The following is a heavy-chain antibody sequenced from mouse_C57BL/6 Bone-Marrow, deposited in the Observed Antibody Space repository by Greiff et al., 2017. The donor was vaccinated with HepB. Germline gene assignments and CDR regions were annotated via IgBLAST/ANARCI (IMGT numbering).Heavy chain of an antibody. D-gene: IGHD1-1*01. CDR3: ARPIYYYGSSSVSVDY. Sequence: VQLMESGAELARPGASVKLSCKASGYTFTSYGISWVKQRTGQGLEWIGEIYPRSGNTYYNEKFKGKATLTADKSSSTAYMELRSLTSEDSAVYFCARPIYYYGSSSVSVDYWGQGTTLTVSS. V-gene: IGHV1-81*01. CDR2: IYPRSGNT. CDR1: GYTFTSYG. J-gene: IGHJ2*01.